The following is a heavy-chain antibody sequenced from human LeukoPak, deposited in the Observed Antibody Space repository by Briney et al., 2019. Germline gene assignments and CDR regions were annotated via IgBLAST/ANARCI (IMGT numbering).Heavy chain of an antibody. CDR1: GDSISSGGYS. V-gene: IGHV4-30-4*07. Sequence: SGTLSLTCAVSGDSISSGGYSWSWIRQTPGKGLEWIAYIHDSGSTYNNPSLKTRLSISIDTSKNQFSLKLHSVTAADTAVYYCARVVAAAGNNWFDPWGQGTLVTVSS. D-gene: IGHD6-13*01. J-gene: IGHJ5*02. CDR3: ARVVAAAGNNWFDP. CDR2: IHDSGST.